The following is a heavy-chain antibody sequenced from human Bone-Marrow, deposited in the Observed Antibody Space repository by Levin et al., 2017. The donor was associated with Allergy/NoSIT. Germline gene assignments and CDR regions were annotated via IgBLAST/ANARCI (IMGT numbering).Heavy chain of an antibody. Sequence: GGSLRLSCKASGFTFTIYDIHWVRQAPGQGLEWVGRLNPNTGGTDSAQKFMGRVTMTRDTSTTTAFMELTRLRPDDTAIYFCARETIAAPHYNWFDTWGQGALVTVSS. CDR1: GFTFTIYD. V-gene: IGHV1-2*06. CDR3: ARETIAAPHYNWFDT. J-gene: IGHJ5*02. D-gene: IGHD6-13*01. CDR2: LNPNTGGT.